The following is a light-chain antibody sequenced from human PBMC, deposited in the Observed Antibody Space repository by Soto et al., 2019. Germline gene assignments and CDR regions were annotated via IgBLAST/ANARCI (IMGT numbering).Light chain of an antibody. J-gene: IGLJ1*01. CDR3: ITYTSFDTYV. CDR1: STDIGAYKF. CDR2: DVT. V-gene: IGLV2-14*03. Sequence: QSVLTQPASVSASPGQSITISCTGTSTDIGAYKFVSWYQQHPGKAPKLMIYDVTSRPSGVSNRFSGSKSGNTASLIISGLQAEDEADYYRITYTSFDTYVFGTGTKVTAL.